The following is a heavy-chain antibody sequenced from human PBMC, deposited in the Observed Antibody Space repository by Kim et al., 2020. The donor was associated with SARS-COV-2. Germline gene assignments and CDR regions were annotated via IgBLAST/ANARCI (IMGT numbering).Heavy chain of an antibody. D-gene: IGHD1-1*01. V-gene: IGHV3-23*01. CDR3: ANEDFAVCVHGY. J-gene: IGHJ1*01. CDR1: GFTFSSYA. Sequence: GGSLRLSCAASGFTFSSYAMHWVRQAPGRGLEWVAAISSSGSSNFYADSVKGRFTISRDNSKNTLYLHMNSLRAEDTAVYYCANEDFAVCVHGYRGTGT. CDR2: ISSSGSSN.